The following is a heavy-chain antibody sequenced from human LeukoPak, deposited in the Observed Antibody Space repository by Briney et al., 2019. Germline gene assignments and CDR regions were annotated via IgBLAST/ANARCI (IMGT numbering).Heavy chain of an antibody. J-gene: IGHJ6*01. CDR2: IHSGGST. CDR1: GFTLSTNA. CDR3: ARDLRGLAGDYYYGMDV. D-gene: IGHD1-14*01. V-gene: IGHV3-53*01. Sequence: QPGGSLRLSCLTSGFTLSTNAMSWVRQAPGKGLEWVSVIHSGGSTYYADSVKGRFTISRDNSKNTLYLQMNSLRAEDTAVYYCARDLRGLAGDYYYGMDVWGQGTTVTVSS.